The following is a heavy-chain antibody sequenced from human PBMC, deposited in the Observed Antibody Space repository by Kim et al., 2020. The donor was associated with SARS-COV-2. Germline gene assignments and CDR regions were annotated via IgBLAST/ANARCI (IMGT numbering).Heavy chain of an antibody. CDR3: AGLWFRELFPGYYYMDV. CDR2: IIPIFGTA. J-gene: IGHJ6*03. CDR1: GGTFSSYA. V-gene: IGHV1-69*13. Sequence: VKVSCKASGGTFSSYAISWVRQAPGQGLEWMGGIIPIFGTANYAQKFQGRVTITADESTSTAYMELSSLRSEDTAVYYCAGLWFRELFPGYYYMDVWGKGTPDTDSS. D-gene: IGHD3-10*01.